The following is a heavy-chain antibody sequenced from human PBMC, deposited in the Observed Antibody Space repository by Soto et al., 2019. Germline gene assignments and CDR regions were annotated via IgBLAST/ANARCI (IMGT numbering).Heavy chain of an antibody. CDR2: ISYDGSNK. V-gene: IGHV3-30-3*01. J-gene: IGHJ3*02. CDR3: ARDPNYRDSMGAFDI. D-gene: IGHD2-8*01. Sequence: QVQLVESGGGVVQPGRSLRLSCAASGFTFSSYAMHWVRQAPGKGLEWVAVISYDGSNKYYADSVKGRFTNSRDNSTNTLYLQMNSLRAEDTAVYYCARDPNYRDSMGAFDIWGQGTMVTVSS. CDR1: GFTFSSYA.